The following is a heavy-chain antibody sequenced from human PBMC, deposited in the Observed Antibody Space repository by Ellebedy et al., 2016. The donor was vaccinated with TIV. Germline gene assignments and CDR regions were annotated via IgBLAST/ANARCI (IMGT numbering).Heavy chain of an antibody. V-gene: IGHV2-70*01. Sequence: SGPTLVKPTQTLTVTCALSGFSLSSGGMSVAWFRQPPGKALEWLGLFDWRDDKYYTPSLETRLTISKDASKSQVILTLTNVDPVDTGTYVCARIRGMTYGFDVWGQGTKVTVSS. CDR1: GFSLSSGGMS. J-gene: IGHJ3*01. CDR3: ARIRGMTYGFDV. D-gene: IGHD3-10*01. CDR2: FDWRDDK.